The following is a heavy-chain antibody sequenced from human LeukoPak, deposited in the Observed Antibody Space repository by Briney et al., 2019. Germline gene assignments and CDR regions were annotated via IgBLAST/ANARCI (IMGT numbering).Heavy chain of an antibody. CDR2: INWNGGST. V-gene: IGHV3-20*04. J-gene: IGHJ4*02. Sequence: GGSLRLSCAASGFTFDDYGMSWVRQAPGKELEWVSGINWNGGSTGYADSVKGRFTISRDNAKNSLYLQMNSLRAEDTAVYYCARGSLVHYYGSGSYRIRAGFDSWGQGTLVTVSS. CDR1: GFTFDDYG. D-gene: IGHD3-10*01. CDR3: ARGSLVHYYGSGSYRIRAGFDS.